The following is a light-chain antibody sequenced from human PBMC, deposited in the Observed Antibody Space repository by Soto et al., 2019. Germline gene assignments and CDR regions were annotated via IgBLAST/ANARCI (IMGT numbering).Light chain of an antibody. Sequence: DIQMTQSPSSLSASVGDRVAITCRASQTINNYLNWYQQKPGKVPKLLIYGGSALQSGVPSRFTGSGSGAHFTLTIANLQPEDFATYCCQQTYDAPLTFGGGTTVEFK. CDR1: QTINNY. V-gene: IGKV1-39*01. CDR3: QQTYDAPLT. J-gene: IGKJ4*01. CDR2: GGS.